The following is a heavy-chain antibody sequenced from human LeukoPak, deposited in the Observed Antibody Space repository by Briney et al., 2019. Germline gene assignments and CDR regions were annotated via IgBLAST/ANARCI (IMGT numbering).Heavy chain of an antibody. D-gene: IGHD2-15*01. J-gene: IGHJ3*02. CDR3: ARQLYCSGGSCYSVPDAFDI. CDR2: IIPIFGTA. V-gene: IGHV1-69*01. Sequence: SVKVSCKASGGTFSSYAISWVRQAPGQGLEWMGGIIPIFGTANYAQKFQGRVTITADESTSTAYMELSSLRSEDTAVYYCARQLYCSGGSCYSVPDAFDIWGQGTMVTVSS. CDR1: GGTFSSYA.